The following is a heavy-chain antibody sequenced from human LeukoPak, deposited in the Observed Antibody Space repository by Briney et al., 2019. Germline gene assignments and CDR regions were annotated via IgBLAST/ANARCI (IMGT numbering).Heavy chain of an antibody. CDR1: GYSISRGYH. CDR2: VHQSGST. J-gene: IGHJ4*02. V-gene: IGHV4-38-2*02. Sequence: SETLSLTCTVSGYSISRGYHWGWVRQPPGKGLEWIGSVHQSGSTYYNPSLTSRLTISADTSKNHFSLKLDSVTAADTAVYYCARVNFNPGYWGQGTLVTVSS. D-gene: IGHD1-14*01. CDR3: ARVNFNPGY.